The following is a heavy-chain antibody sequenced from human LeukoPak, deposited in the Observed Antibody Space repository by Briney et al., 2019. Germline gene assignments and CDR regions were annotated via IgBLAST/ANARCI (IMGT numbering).Heavy chain of an antibody. D-gene: IGHD4-17*01. Sequence: SETLSLTCAVSGGSISSGGYSWSWIRQPPGKGLEWIGYIYHSGSTYYNPSLKGRVTISVDRSKNQFSLKLSSVTAADTAVYYCARVQNYGVSWYFDLWGRGTLVTVSS. J-gene: IGHJ2*01. CDR1: GGSISSGGYS. CDR3: ARVQNYGVSWYFDL. V-gene: IGHV4-30-2*01. CDR2: IYHSGST.